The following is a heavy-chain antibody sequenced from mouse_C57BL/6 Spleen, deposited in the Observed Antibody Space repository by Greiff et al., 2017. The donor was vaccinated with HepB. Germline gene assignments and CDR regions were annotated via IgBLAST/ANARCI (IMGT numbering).Heavy chain of an antibody. CDR1: GFTFSDAW. D-gene: IGHD2-4*01. V-gene: IGHV6-6*01. J-gene: IGHJ3*01. CDR2: IRNKANNHAT. CDR3: TLYYDYDGAWFAY. Sequence: EVQLVESGGGLVQPGGSMKLSCAASGFTFSDAWMDWVRQSPEKGLEWVAEIRNKANNHATYYAESVKGRFTISRDDSKSSVYLQMNSLRAEDTGIYYCTLYYDYDGAWFAYWGQGTLVTVSA.